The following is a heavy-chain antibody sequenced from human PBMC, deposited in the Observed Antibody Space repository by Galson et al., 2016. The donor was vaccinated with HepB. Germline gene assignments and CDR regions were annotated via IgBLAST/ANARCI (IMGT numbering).Heavy chain of an antibody. Sequence: CAISGDSVYNNGAAWVWIRQSPSRGLEWLGRTFYRSTWENHYAGSVKHRITISPDTSRNQFSLHLNSVTPEEAALYYCARAVRLGRGMDVWGQGTTVTVSS. V-gene: IGHV6-1*01. J-gene: IGHJ6*02. CDR3: ARAVRLGRGMDV. D-gene: IGHD6-19*01. CDR1: GDSVYNNGAA. CDR2: TFYRSTWEN.